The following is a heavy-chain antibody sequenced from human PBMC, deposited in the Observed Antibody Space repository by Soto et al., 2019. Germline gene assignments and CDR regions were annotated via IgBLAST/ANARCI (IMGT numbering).Heavy chain of an antibody. CDR3: ARDSTGDDDYGDYRPDAFDI. CDR2: ISSSSSYI. CDR1: GFTFSSYS. Sequence: EVQLVESGGGLVKPGGSLRLSCAASGFTFSSYSMNWVRQAPGKGLEWVSSISSSSSYIYYADSVKGRFTISRDNAKNPLSLQMTSRGAEDTAVYYCARDSTGDDDYGDYRPDAFDIWGQGTMVTVSS. J-gene: IGHJ3*02. V-gene: IGHV3-21*01. D-gene: IGHD4-17*01.